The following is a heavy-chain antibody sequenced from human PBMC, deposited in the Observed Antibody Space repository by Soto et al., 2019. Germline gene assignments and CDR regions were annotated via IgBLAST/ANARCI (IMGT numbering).Heavy chain of an antibody. V-gene: IGHV1-8*01. CDR2: MNPNNGNR. CDR1: GYTFTRYH. D-gene: IGHD2-8*01. J-gene: IGHJ4*02. CDR3: ARVCPNCVCLDV. Sequence: ASVKVSCKASGYTFTRYHIHWLRPATGQGLAWMGWMNPNNGNRGDAQRFQGRVTMTRDTSISTAYRELSSLRSEGTAIYYGARVCPNCVCLDVGGQGTLVTVSS.